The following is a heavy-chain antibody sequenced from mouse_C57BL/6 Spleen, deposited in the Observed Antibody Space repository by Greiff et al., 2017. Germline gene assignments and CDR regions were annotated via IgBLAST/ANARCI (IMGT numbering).Heavy chain of an antibody. V-gene: IGHV5-4*01. Sequence: EVQLVESGGGLVKPGGSLKLSCAASGFTFSSYAMSWVRPTPEKRLEWVATISDGGSYTYYPDNVKGRFTISRDNAKNNLYLQMSHLKSEDTAMYYCAHDGYYEAMDYWGQGTSVTVAS. J-gene: IGHJ4*01. CDR3: AHDGYYEAMDY. CDR1: GFTFSSYA. CDR2: ISDGGSYT. D-gene: IGHD2-3*01.